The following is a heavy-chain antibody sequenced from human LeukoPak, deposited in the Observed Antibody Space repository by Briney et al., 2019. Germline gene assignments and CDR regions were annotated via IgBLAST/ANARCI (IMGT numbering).Heavy chain of an antibody. CDR2: IYHSGST. D-gene: IGHD1-26*01. V-gene: IGHV4-38-2*01. J-gene: IGHJ4*02. CDR3: ARNGTYPFDS. Sequence: PSETLSLTCAVSGYSISSYCYWGWIRQSPGKGLEWIGSIYHSGSTSYNPSLKSRVTISVDRSKNQFSLKLTSVTAADSAVYYCARNGTYPFDSWGQGTLVTVSS. CDR1: GYSISSYCY.